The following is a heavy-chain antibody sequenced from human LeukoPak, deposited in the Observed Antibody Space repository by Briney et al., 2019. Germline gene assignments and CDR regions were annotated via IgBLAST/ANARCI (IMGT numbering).Heavy chain of an antibody. Sequence: PGGSLRLSCAASGFTFDDYAMHWVRQAPGKGLEWVSGISWNSGSIGYADSVKGRFTISRDNAKDSLYLQMNSLRAEDTALYYCAKGLGRLVLHSADYWGQGTLVTVSS. CDR1: GFTFDDYA. CDR2: ISWNSGSI. V-gene: IGHV3-9*01. J-gene: IGHJ4*02. CDR3: AKGLGRLVLHSADY. D-gene: IGHD3-16*01.